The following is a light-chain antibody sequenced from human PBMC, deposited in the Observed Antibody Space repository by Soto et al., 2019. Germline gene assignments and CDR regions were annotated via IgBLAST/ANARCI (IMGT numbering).Light chain of an antibody. Sequence: ESVLTQSPGTLSLSPGERATLSCRASQSVPRSYLAWDQQKPGQAPRLLIYGTSSRATGIPDRFSGRGSGTDFTLTISRLEPEDFAVFYCQQYGSSITFGQGTRLEIK. J-gene: IGKJ5*01. CDR3: QQYGSSIT. V-gene: IGKV3-20*01. CDR1: QSVPRSY. CDR2: GTS.